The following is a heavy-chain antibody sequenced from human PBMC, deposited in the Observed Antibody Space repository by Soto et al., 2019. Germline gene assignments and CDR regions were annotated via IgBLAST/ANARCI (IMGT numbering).Heavy chain of an antibody. V-gene: IGHV4-34*01. D-gene: IGHD3-22*01. CDR3: ARGITTIPAVQGDAPDNCYFDS. CDR2: VNHSGST. J-gene: IGHJ4*02. Sequence: LSLTCAVYGGSFSGYYWTWVRQPPGKGLEWIGDVNHSGSTNQNPSLKSRVTISVDTSKNQFSLKLKSVTAADTAVYFCARGITTIPAVQGDAPDNCYFDSWGLGTLVTVSS. CDR1: GGSFSGYY.